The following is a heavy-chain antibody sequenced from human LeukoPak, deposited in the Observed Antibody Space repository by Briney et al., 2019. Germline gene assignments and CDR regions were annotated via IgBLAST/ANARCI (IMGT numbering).Heavy chain of an antibody. CDR3: ARHLVGATRFDY. CDR1: GGSFSGYY. D-gene: IGHD1-26*01. CDR2: INHSGST. V-gene: IGHV4-34*01. J-gene: IGHJ4*02. Sequence: PSETLSLTCAVYGGSFSGYYWSWIRQPPGKGLEWIGKINHSGSTNYNPSLKSRVTISVDTSKNQFSLKLSSVTAADTAVYYCARHLVGATRFDYWGQGTLVTVSS.